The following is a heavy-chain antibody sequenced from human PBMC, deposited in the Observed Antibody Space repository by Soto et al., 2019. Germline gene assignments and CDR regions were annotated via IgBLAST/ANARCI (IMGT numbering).Heavy chain of an antibody. V-gene: IGHV3-23*01. CDR1: GFTFSSYA. D-gene: IGHD1-1*01. CDR2: ISGSGDST. CDR3: AKRATGTYFDY. J-gene: IGHJ4*02. Sequence: EVQLLESGGGLVQPGGSLRLSCAASGFTFSSYAMSWVRQAPGKGLEWVSVISGSGDSTYYADSVKGRFTISRDNSKNTMYLQTNSLRAEDTAVYYCAKRATGTYFDYWGQGTLVTVSS.